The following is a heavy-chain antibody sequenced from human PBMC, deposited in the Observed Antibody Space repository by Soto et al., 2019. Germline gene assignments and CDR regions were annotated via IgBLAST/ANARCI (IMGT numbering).Heavy chain of an antibody. D-gene: IGHD6-19*01. CDR2: IKADNTNT. CDR1: GFTFSGYT. V-gene: IGHV1-3*05. Sequence: QVQLVQSGAEEKKPGASVKVSCKASGFTFSGYTIHWVRQAPGQRLEWMGWIKADNTNTKYSQKFQGRVTITRDTSASTVYTELSSLRSEDTAVYYCAREGGWYVDYWGQGTLVTVSS. CDR3: AREGGWYVDY. J-gene: IGHJ4*02.